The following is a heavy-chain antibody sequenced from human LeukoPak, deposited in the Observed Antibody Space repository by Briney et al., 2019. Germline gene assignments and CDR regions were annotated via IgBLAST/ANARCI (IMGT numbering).Heavy chain of an antibody. CDR1: GGSISSSSYY. V-gene: IGHV4-39*01. J-gene: IGHJ4*02. CDR3: AGILYTIDY. Sequence: SETLSLTCTVSGGSISSSSYYWGWIRQPPGKGLEWIGSIYYSGTTYYNPSLKSRVTISVDTSKNQFSLKLSSMTAADTAVYYCAGILYTIDYWGQGTLVTVSS. CDR2: IYYSGTT. D-gene: IGHD1-14*01.